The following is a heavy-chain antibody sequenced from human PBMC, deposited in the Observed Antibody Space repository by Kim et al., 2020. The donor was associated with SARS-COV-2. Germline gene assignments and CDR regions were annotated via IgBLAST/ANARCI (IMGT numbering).Heavy chain of an antibody. Sequence: SETLSLTCTVSGGSISSSSYYWGWIRQPPGKGLEWIGSIYYSGSTYYNPSLKSRVTISVDTSKNQFSLKLSSVTAADTAVYYCAREDRDSGYYYYYGMYVWGHRKTGTLSS. CDR2: IYYSGST. CDR1: GGSISSSSYY. CDR3: AREDRDSGYYYYYGMYV. J-gene: IGHJ6*02. D-gene: IGHD1-26*01. V-gene: IGHV4-39*07.